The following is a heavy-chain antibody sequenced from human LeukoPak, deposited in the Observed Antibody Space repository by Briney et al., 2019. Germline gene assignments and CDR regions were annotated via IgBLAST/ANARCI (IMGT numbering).Heavy chain of an antibody. CDR1: GFTVRSNY. Sequence: GGSLRLSCAASGFTVRSNYMSWVRQAPGKGLEWVSVIYSGGSTYYADSVKGRFTISRDNSKNTLYLQMNSLRAEDTAVYYYARVRGDYPYYFDYWGQGTLVTVSS. CDR2: IYSGGST. D-gene: IGHD4-17*01. CDR3: ARVRGDYPYYFDY. J-gene: IGHJ4*02. V-gene: IGHV3-53*01.